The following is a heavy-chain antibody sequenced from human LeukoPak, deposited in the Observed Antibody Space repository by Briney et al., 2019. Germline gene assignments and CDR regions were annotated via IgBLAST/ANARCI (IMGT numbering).Heavy chain of an antibody. D-gene: IGHD3-3*01. CDR1: GFTFSSDA. J-gene: IGHJ4*02. V-gene: IGHV3-23*01. Sequence: PGGSLRLSCAASGFTFSSDAMSWVRQAPGKGLEWVSAISGSGGSTYYADSVKGRFTISRDNSKNTLYLQMNSLRAEDTAVYYCAKDDYDFWSGYNPFDYWGQGTLVTVSS. CDR2: ISGSGGST. CDR3: AKDDYDFWSGYNPFDY.